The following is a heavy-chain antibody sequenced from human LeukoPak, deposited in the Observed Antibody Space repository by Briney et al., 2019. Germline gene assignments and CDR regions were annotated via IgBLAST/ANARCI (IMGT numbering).Heavy chain of an antibody. V-gene: IGHV4-59*08. D-gene: IGHD2/OR15-2a*01. CDR1: GGSISSYY. CDR3: AGHHPRNTVDF. Sequence: SETLSLTCTVSGGSISSYYWSWIRQPPGKGLEWIAYISDIGSINYNPSLKSRGTISLDTSKNQFSLKLSSVTAADTAVYYCAGHHPRNTVDFWGQGTLVTVSS. J-gene: IGHJ4*02. CDR2: ISDIGSI.